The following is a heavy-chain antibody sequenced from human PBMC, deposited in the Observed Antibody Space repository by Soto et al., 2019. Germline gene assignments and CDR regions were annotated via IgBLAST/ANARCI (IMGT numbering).Heavy chain of an antibody. V-gene: IGHV3-30-3*01. Sequence: PGESLRLSCEASGFTFSSYIMHWVRQAPGKGLEWVAVILYDGSNKYYADSVKGRFSISRDNSKNTLYLQMNSLRDEDTAVYYCARDDEGGSYCDLGYWGQGTQVTVSS. CDR2: ILYDGSNK. CDR3: ARDDEGGSYCDLGY. J-gene: IGHJ4*02. D-gene: IGHD3-10*01. CDR1: GFTFSSYI.